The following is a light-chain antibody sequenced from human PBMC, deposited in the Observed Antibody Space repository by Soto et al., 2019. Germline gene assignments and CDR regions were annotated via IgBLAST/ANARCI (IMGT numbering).Light chain of an antibody. J-gene: IGKJ2*01. CDR3: QQYGSSPGYT. Sequence: EIVLTQSPDTLSLSPGERATLSCRASQSVRSSYLAWYQQRPGQAPRLLIYGASSRATGIPDRFSGDGPGTDFTLTISRLEPEDFAVYYCQQYGSSPGYTFGQGTKLEIK. CDR1: QSVRSSY. V-gene: IGKV3-20*01. CDR2: GAS.